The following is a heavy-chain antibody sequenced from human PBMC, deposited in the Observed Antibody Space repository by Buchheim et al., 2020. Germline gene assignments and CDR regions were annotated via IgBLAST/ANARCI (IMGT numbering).Heavy chain of an antibody. CDR3: ARSWSRSSRAPDY. V-gene: IGHV3-33*01. CDR2: IWYDGSNK. J-gene: IGHJ4*02. CDR1: GFTFSSYG. Sequence: QVQLVESGGGVVQPGRSLRLSCAASGFTFSSYGMHWVRQAPGKGLEWVAVIWYDGSNKYYADSVKGRFTISRDNSKNTLYLQMNRLRAEDTAVYYCARSWSRSSRAPDYWGQGTL. D-gene: IGHD6-6*01.